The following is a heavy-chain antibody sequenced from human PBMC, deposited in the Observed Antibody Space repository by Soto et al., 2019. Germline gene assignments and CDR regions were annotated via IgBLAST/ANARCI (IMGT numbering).Heavy chain of an antibody. J-gene: IGHJ6*02. V-gene: IGHV1-69*13. CDR3: ASLIAARPYYYYGMDV. CDR1: GGTFSSYA. CDR2: IIPIFGTA. D-gene: IGHD6-6*01. Sequence: GASVKVSCKASGGTFSSYAISWVRQAPGQGLEWMGGIIPIFGTANYAQKFQGRVTITADESTSTAYMELSSLRSEDTAVYYCASLIAARPYYYYGMDVWGQGTTVTVSS.